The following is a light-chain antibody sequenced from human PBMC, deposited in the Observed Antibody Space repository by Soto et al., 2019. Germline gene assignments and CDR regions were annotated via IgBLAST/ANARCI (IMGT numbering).Light chain of an antibody. CDR3: QQYGSSSYT. V-gene: IGKV3-20*01. CDR2: GAS. J-gene: IGKJ3*01. CDR1: QTVGTNY. Sequence: IVLTQSPDTLSLSPGERATLSCWASQTVGTNYLAWYQQKPGLAPRLLIYGASSRAAGIPDRFSGSGSGTDFTLTISRLEPEDSAVYYCQQYGSSSYTFGPGIKVDIK.